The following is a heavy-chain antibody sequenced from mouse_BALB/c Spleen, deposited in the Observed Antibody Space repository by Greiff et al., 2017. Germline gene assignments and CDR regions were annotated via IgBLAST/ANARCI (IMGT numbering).Heavy chain of an antibody. CDR1: GFNIKDYY. V-gene: IGHV14-4*02. J-gene: IGHJ4*01. Sequence: VQLKQSGAELVRPGASVKLSCTASGFNIKDYYMHWVKQRPEQGLEWIGWIDPENGDTEYAPKFQGKATMTADTSSNTAYLQLSSLTSEDTAVYYCNTLLRDDMDYWGQGTSVTVSS. D-gene: IGHD1-1*01. CDR2: IDPENGDT. CDR3: NTLLRDDMDY.